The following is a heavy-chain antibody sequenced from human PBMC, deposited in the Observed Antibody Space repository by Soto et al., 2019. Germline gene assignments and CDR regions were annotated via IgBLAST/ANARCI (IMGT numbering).Heavy chain of an antibody. CDR1: GGARSTSGVG. Sequence: FGPTLLNPTQTLTLTCTFSGGARSTSGVGVGWIRQPPGKAVEWRALIYLYYDKRYSPSLKSRLTITKDTSKNQVVLTMTNMDPVYTATYYCTHRPTGTTSPLEWTSYFQPKTKTFFVPWGQGTLLTLSS. CDR2: IYLYYDK. J-gene: IGHJ5*02. V-gene: IGHV2-5*01. CDR3: THRPTGTTSPLEWTSYFQPKTKTFFVP. D-gene: IGHD1-7*01.